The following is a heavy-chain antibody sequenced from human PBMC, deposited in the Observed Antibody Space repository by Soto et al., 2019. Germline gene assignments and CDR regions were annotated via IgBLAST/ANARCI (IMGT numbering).Heavy chain of an antibody. V-gene: IGHV4-59*01. Sequence: PSETLSLTCTVSGGSLGSYYWSWIRQPPGKGLEWIGYIYYSGSTNYNPSLKSRVTISVDTSKNQFSLKLSSVTAADTAVYYCARDIRYNWNLEARAYGMDVWGQGTTVTVSS. CDR2: IYYSGST. CDR1: GGSLGSYY. D-gene: IGHD1-7*01. CDR3: ARDIRYNWNLEARAYGMDV. J-gene: IGHJ6*02.